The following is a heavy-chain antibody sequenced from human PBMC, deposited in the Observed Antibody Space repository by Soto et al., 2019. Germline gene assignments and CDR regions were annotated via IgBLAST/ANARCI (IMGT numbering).Heavy chain of an antibody. J-gene: IGHJ4*02. V-gene: IGHV1-69*01. CDR3: ARHDRRGFLEWLSYPNFDY. D-gene: IGHD3-3*01. Sequence: QVQLVQSGAEVKKPGSSVKVSCKASGGTFSSYAISWVRQAPGQGLEWMGGIIPIFGTANYAQKFQGRVTITADESTSTAYMELSRLRSEDTAVYYCARHDRRGFLEWLSYPNFDYWGQGTLVTVSS. CDR1: GGTFSSYA. CDR2: IIPIFGTA.